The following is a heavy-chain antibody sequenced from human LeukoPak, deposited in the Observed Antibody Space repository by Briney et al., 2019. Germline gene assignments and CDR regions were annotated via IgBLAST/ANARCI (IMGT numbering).Heavy chain of an antibody. CDR3: AKDLEYYYGSGKEY. J-gene: IGHJ4*02. Sequence: GGSLRLSCAASGFTFSSYAMSWVRQAPGKGLEWLSAISGSGGCTYYADSVKGRFTISRDNSKNTLYLQMNSLRAEDTAVYYCAKDLEYYYGSGKEYWGQGTLVTVSS. CDR1: GFTFSSYA. V-gene: IGHV3-23*01. CDR2: ISGSGGCT. D-gene: IGHD3-10*01.